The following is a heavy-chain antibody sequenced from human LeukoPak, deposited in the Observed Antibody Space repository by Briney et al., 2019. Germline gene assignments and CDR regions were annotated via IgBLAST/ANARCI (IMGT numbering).Heavy chain of an antibody. CDR1: GGTFSSYA. J-gene: IGHJ4*02. V-gene: IGHV1-69*04. Sequence: SVTVSCKASGGTFSSYAISWVRQAPGQGLEWMGRIIPILSIANYAQKFQGRVTITADKSTSTAYMELSSLRSEDTAVYYCARDYYGSGSYYPHYWGQGTLVTVSS. D-gene: IGHD3-10*01. CDR3: ARDYYGSGSYYPHY. CDR2: IIPILSIA.